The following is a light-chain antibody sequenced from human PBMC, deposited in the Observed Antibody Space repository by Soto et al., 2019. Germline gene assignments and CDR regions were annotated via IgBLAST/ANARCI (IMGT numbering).Light chain of an antibody. CDR1: SSNIGSDY. V-gene: IGLV1-47*02. CDR3: AAWDASLSTGV. Sequence: QSVLTQPPSASGTPGQRVTISCSGSSSNIGSDYVYWFQQLPGTAPKLLIYTNDQRPSGVPDRFSGSKSGTSASLAISGRRSEDEADYCCAAWDASLSTGVFGGGTKLTVL. J-gene: IGLJ3*02. CDR2: TND.